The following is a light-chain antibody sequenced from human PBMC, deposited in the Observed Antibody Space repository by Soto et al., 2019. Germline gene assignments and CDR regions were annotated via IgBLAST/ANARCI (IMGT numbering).Light chain of an antibody. J-gene: IGLJ3*02. Sequence: QSALTQPASVSGSPGQSITISCTGSSSDVGGYDFVSWYQHHPGKAPTLIIYDVNNRPSGLSDRFSGSKSGNTASLTISGLQTEDEADYYCASYTATHTRVFGSGTKLTVL. V-gene: IGLV2-14*01. CDR1: SSDVGGYDF. CDR3: ASYTATHTRV. CDR2: DVN.